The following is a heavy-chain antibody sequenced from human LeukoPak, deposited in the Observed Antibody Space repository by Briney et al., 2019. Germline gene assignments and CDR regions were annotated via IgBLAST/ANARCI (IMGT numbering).Heavy chain of an antibody. J-gene: IGHJ4*02. CDR2: ISYDGSNR. CDR3: EGYYDSSGYYRDY. CDR1: GFTFSSYA. D-gene: IGHD3-22*01. Sequence: GGVLRLSCAASGFTFSSYAMHWVRQAPGKGLEWVAVISYDGSNRYYADSVKGRFTISRDNSKNTLYLQMNSLRAEDTAVYYCEGYYDSSGYYRDYWGQGTLVTVSS. V-gene: IGHV3-30-3*01.